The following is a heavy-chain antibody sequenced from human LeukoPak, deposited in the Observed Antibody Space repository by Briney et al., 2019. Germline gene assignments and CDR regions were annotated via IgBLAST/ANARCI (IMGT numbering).Heavy chain of an antibody. Sequence: SETLSLTCTVSGDSIRSSSYYWGWTRQPPGKGLEWIGNIYYSGSTYYNPSLTSRVTISVDTSKNQFSLKLSSVTAADTAVYYCARVSRSGSYFGAFEIWGQGTMVTVSS. CDR1: GDSIRSSSYY. J-gene: IGHJ3*02. V-gene: IGHV4-39*07. CDR2: IYYSGST. D-gene: IGHD1-26*01. CDR3: ARVSRSGSYFGAFEI.